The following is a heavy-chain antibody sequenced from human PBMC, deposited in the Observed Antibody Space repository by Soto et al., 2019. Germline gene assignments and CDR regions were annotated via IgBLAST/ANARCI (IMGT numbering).Heavy chain of an antibody. CDR2: ISYDGSNK. J-gene: IGHJ6*02. D-gene: IGHD2-2*01. CDR1: GFTFSSYG. CDR3: AKGNGYCSSTSCYHYYYGMDV. Sequence: PGGSLRLSCAASGFTFSSYGMHWVRQAPGKGLEWVAVISYDGSNKYYADSVKGRFTISRDNSKNTLYLQMNSLRAEDTAVYYCAKGNGYCSSTSCYHYYYGMDVWGQGTTVTVSS. V-gene: IGHV3-30*18.